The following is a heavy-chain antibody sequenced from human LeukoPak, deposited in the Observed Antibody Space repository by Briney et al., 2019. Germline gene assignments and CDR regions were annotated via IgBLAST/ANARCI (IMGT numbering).Heavy chain of an antibody. CDR3: ASGYDILTGYYSSWFDP. CDR1: GGSISSSNW. V-gene: IGHV4-4*02. D-gene: IGHD3-9*01. Sequence: MTSGTLSLTCAVSGGSISSSNWWSWVRRPPGKGLEWIGEIYHSGSTNYNPSLKSRVTISVDKSKNQFSLKLSSVTAADTAVYYCASGYDILTGYYSSWFDPWGQGTLVTVSS. J-gene: IGHJ5*02. CDR2: IYHSGST.